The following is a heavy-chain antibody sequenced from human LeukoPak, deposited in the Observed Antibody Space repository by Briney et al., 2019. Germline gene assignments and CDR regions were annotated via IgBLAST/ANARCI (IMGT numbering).Heavy chain of an antibody. Sequence: SETLSLTCTVSGGSISSSSYYWGWIRQPPGKGLEWIGSIYYSGSTYYNPSLKSRVTISVDTSKNQFSLKLSSVTAADTAVYYCARYSSSWYEAFDYWAREPWSPSPQ. V-gene: IGHV4-39*07. CDR1: GGSISSSSYY. J-gene: IGHJ4*02. CDR2: IYYSGST. D-gene: IGHD6-13*01. CDR3: ARYSSSWYEAFDY.